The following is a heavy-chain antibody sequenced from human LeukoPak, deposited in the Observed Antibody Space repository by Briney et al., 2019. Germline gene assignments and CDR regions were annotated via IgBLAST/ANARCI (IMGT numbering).Heavy chain of an antibody. CDR3: ARRISGGSSDY. D-gene: IGHD2-15*01. J-gene: IGHJ4*02. Sequence: SETLSLTCTVSGGSISSYHWSWIRQPPGKGLEWIGYIYSSGSTSYNPSLKSRVDISVDTSKNQFSLKLSSVTAADTAVYYCARRISGGSSDYWGQGTLVTVSS. CDR2: IYSSGST. V-gene: IGHV4-59*08. CDR1: GGSISSYH.